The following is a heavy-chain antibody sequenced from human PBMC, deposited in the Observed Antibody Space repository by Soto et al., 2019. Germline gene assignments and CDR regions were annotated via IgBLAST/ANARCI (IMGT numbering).Heavy chain of an antibody. CDR2: IYWDGDR. Sequence: QITLKESGPTLVKPTQTLTLTCTFSGFSLSTGGMGVGWIRQPPGKALEWLALIYWDGDRRYSPSLMNTLTIAKDTSKNQVVLTMTNMDPVDTATYYCVHSRCGGDCLQSYSSHYYYGMDIWGQGTTVTVSS. J-gene: IGHJ6*02. V-gene: IGHV2-5*02. CDR3: VHSRCGGDCLQSYSSHYYYGMDI. D-gene: IGHD2-21*02. CDR1: GFSLSTGGMG.